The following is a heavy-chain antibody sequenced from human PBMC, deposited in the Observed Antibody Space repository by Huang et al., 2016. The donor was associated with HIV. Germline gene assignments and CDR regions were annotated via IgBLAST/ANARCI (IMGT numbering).Heavy chain of an antibody. D-gene: IGHD6-6*01. V-gene: IGHV5-51*01. CDR1: GYSFSSYW. J-gene: IGHJ4*02. CDR2: SLHDDSIT. Sequence: VQLVQSGAEVKKPGESLKISCKGSGYSFSSYWIAWVRQMPGKGLEWMGVSLHDDSITTYRPSCEGQGTISADKSIGTAYLQSSSLKASDTAMYYCARRFSSSSGYFDYWGQGSLVTVSS. CDR3: ARRFSSSSGYFDY.